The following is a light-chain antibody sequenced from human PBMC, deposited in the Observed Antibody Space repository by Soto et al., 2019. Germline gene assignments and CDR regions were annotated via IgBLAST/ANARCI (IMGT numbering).Light chain of an antibody. Sequence: QSVLSQPASVSGSPGQSITISCTGTSSDVGGFEYVSWYQHQPGKAPKLIIYDVTKRPSGVSNRFSGSKSGNTASLTISGLQVEDEAEYFCFSFTTTSTHVFGTGTKVTVL. CDR2: DVT. CDR3: FSFTTTSTHV. J-gene: IGLJ1*01. CDR1: SSDVGGFEY. V-gene: IGLV2-14*01.